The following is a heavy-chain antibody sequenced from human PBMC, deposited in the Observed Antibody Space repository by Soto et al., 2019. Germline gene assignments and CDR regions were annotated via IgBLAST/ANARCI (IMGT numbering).Heavy chain of an antibody. CDR3: VRDSGAKLSSS. D-gene: IGHD6-13*01. J-gene: IGHJ4*02. V-gene: IGHV1-69*01. Sequence: SVKVSCNASGGTFSSYRINWVRQAPGQGLEWVGGIVPIYRTADYAQKFQGRVTITADESARTSYMELRSLKSQDTAVYYCVRDSGAKLSSSWGKGTLVTVSS. CDR2: IVPIYRTA. CDR1: GGTFSSYR.